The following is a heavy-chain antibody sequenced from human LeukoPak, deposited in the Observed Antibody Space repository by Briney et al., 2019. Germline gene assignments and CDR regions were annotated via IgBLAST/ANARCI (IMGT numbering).Heavy chain of an antibody. D-gene: IGHD3-10*01. J-gene: IGHJ4*02. CDR2: IKSITDGETT. V-gene: IGHV3-15*01. Sequence: GGSLRLSCAASGFTFSDAWMSWVRQAPGKGLEWVGRIKSITDGETTEYAAPVKGRFTISRDDSKNTLYLQMNSLKTEDTAVYYCTTAGTELWFGELLPDYWGQGTLVTVSS. CDR1: GFTFSDAW. CDR3: TTAGTELWFGELLPDY.